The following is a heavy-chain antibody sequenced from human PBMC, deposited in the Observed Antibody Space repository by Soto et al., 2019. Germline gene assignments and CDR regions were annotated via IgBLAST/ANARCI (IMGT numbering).Heavy chain of an antibody. CDR2: IYYSGNT. V-gene: IGHV4-39*01. D-gene: IGHD3-10*01. CDR1: GDSITNAAYY. Sequence: SETLSLTCTVSGDSITNAAYYWGWIRQPPGKGLECIGIIYYSGNTYYSPSLKSRVTMSVDTSKNQFSLKLSSVSAADTSMYYCARVYGSGSYYFDYWAQGTLVTVSS. CDR3: ARVYGSGSYYFDY. J-gene: IGHJ4*02.